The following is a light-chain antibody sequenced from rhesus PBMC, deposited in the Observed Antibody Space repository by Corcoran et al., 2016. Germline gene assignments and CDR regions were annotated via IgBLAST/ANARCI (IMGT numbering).Light chain of an antibody. V-gene: IGKV1-22*01. CDR1: QGISSW. Sequence: DIQMTQSPSSLSASVGDKVTITCRASQGISSWLAWYQQKPGKPPILLISKASSWQSGVPSRFGGSGAGTDFTLTISSLQPEDFGSYYCLKYDSSPYIFGQGTKVEIK. CDR3: LKYDSSPYI. J-gene: IGKJ2*01. CDR2: KAS.